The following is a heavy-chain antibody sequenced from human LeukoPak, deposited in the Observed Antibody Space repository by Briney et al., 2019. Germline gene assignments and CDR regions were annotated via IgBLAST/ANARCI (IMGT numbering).Heavy chain of an antibody. CDR2: ISAYNGNT. D-gene: IGHD3-10*01. CDR3: ARVPRTLWFGDLNDNWFDP. Sequence: ASVKVSCKASGYTFTSYGIGWVRQAPGRGLEWMGWISAYNGNTNYAQKLQGRVTMTTDTSTSTAYMELRSLRSDDTAVYYCARVPRTLWFGDLNDNWFDPWGQGTLVTVSS. CDR1: GYTFTSYG. J-gene: IGHJ5*02. V-gene: IGHV1-18*01.